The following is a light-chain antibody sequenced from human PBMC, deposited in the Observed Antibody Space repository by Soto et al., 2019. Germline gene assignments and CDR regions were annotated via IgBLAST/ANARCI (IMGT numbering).Light chain of an antibody. V-gene: IGLV2-11*01. CDR1: SSDVGGYDY. CDR2: DVS. J-gene: IGLJ1*01. Sequence: SALTQPRSVSGSPGQSVTISCTGTSSDVGGYDYVSWYQQHPGKAPKLMIYDVSKRPSGVPDRFSGSKSGNTASLTISGLQDEDEADYYCCSYAGSYSYVFGSGTKLTVL. CDR3: CSYAGSYSYV.